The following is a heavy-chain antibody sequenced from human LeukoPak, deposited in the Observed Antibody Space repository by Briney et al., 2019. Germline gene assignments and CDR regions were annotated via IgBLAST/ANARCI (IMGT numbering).Heavy chain of an antibody. Sequence: GGSLRLSCASSGFTISGFWMHWVRQVPGEGLVWVARMNSAGTTINYADSVKGRFTISRDNFKRTVSLEMNSLRGEDTAVYYCAKDAQRGFDYSNSLEHWGQGSLVIVSS. CDR1: GFTISGFW. CDR3: AKDAQRGFDYSNSLEH. D-gene: IGHD4-11*01. V-gene: IGHV3-74*01. J-gene: IGHJ5*02. CDR2: MNSAGTTI.